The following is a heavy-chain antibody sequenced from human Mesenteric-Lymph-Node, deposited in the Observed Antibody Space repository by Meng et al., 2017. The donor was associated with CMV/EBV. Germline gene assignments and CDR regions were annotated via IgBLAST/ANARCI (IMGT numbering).Heavy chain of an antibody. CDR1: GGSISSSSYS. CDR2: IYYSGST. Sequence: QLQLQESGPGLVKPSETLSLTCTCSGGSISSSSYSWGWIRQPPGKGLGWIGSIYYSGSTYYNPSLKSRVTISVDTSKNQFSLKLSSVTAADTAVYYCARDGDYYDSSGYNPFDYWGQGTLVTVSS. D-gene: IGHD3-22*01. CDR3: ARDGDYYDSSGYNPFDY. V-gene: IGHV4-39*07. J-gene: IGHJ4*02.